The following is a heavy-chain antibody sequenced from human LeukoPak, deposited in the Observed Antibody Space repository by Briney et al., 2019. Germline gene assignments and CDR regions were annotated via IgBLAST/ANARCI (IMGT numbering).Heavy chain of an antibody. Sequence: SVKVSSKASGGTFISYAISWVRQAPGEGGEWMGGIIPIFGTANYAQKFQGRVTITTDESTSTPYIELSSLRSEDTAVYYCARDRAVDIAAAGPPYYYYYMDVWGKGTTVTVSS. D-gene: IGHD6-13*01. J-gene: IGHJ6*03. CDR2: IIPIFGTA. V-gene: IGHV1-69*05. CDR3: ARDRAVDIAAAGPPYYYYYMDV. CDR1: GGTFISYA.